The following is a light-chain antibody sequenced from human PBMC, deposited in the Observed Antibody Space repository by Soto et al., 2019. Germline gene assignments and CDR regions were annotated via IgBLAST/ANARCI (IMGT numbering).Light chain of an antibody. Sequence: QSVLTQPPSASGSPGQSVTITCSGTSSDVGEENYVSWYQQHPGKVPKLILYEVSKRPSGVPDRFSGSRSGNTASLTVSGLQAEDEADYYCSSFAGSPVVFGGGTKLTDL. J-gene: IGLJ2*01. CDR2: EVS. V-gene: IGLV2-8*01. CDR1: SSDVGEENY. CDR3: SSFAGSPVV.